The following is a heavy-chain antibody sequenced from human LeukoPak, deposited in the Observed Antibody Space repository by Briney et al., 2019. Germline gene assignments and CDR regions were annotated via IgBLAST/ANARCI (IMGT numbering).Heavy chain of an antibody. J-gene: IGHJ4*02. CDR3: AREGKGEQAGLFDY. CDR2: TYYRSKWNN. Sequence: SQTLSLTCAISGDRVSSKSAGWTWIRQSPSRGLEWLGRTYYRSKWNNDYAASVESRISINADISKNQFSLHLNSVTLEDTAVYYSAREGKGEQAGLFDYWGQGTLVTVSS. CDR1: GDRVSSKSAG. D-gene: IGHD3-16*01. V-gene: IGHV6-1*01.